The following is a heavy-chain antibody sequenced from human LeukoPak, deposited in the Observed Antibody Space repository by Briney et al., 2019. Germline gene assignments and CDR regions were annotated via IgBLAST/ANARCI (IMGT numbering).Heavy chain of an antibody. D-gene: IGHD3-3*01. Sequence: GGSLRLSCAASGFTFSTYAMHWVRQAPGKGLEWVAVISYDGSNKYYANSVKGRFTISRDNSKNMLYLQMNSLRAEDTAVYYCARVGRGITIFGVIKKNYYYYYMDVWDKGTTVTVSS. J-gene: IGHJ6*03. V-gene: IGHV3-30*04. CDR1: GFTFSTYA. CDR3: ARVGRGITIFGVIKKNYYYYYMDV. CDR2: ISYDGSNK.